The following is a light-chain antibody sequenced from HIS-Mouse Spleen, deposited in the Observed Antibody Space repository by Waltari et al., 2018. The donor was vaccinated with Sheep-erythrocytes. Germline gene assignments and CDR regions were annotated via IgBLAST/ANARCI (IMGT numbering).Light chain of an antibody. V-gene: IGLV3-21*02. CDR1: NIGSKS. CDR3: QVWDSSSDPVV. J-gene: IGLJ2*01. CDR2: DDS. Sequence: SYVRTQPPSVSGAPGQTARMTWGGNNIGSKSVHWYQQKPGQAPVLVVYDDSDRPSGIPGRFSGSNSGNTATLTISRVEAGDEADYYCQVWDSSSDPVVFGGGTKLTVL.